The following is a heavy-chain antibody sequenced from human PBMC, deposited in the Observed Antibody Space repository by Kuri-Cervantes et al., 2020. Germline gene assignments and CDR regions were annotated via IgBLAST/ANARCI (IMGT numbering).Heavy chain of an antibody. CDR2: IYHSGST. D-gene: IGHD6-13*01. CDR1: GFTFSNAW. J-gene: IGHJ5*02. V-gene: IGHV4-4*02. Sequence: GSLRLSCAASGFTFSNAWMSWVRQAPGKGLEWIGEIYHSGSTNYNPSLKSRVTISVDTSKNQFSLKLSSVTAADTAVYYCARVFDSSSWVGPHNWFDPWGQGTLVTVSS. CDR3: ARVFDSSSWVGPHNWFDP.